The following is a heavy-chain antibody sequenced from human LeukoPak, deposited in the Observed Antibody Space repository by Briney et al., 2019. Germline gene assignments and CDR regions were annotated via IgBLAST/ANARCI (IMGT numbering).Heavy chain of an antibody. Sequence: ASVKVPCKASGYTFTSYDINWVRQATGQGLEWMGWMNPNSGNTGYAQKFQGRVTMTRDTSISTAYMELSRLRSDDTAVYYCARDRVVYASTYYYYYGMDVWGQGTTVTVSS. CDR3: ARDRVVYASTYYYYYGMDV. J-gene: IGHJ6*02. V-gene: IGHV1-8*01. D-gene: IGHD2-8*02. CDR1: GYTFTSYD. CDR2: MNPNSGNT.